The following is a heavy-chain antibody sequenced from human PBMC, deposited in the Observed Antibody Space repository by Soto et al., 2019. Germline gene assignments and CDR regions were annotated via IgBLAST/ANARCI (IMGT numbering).Heavy chain of an antibody. CDR2: FDPEDGET. Sequence: ASVKVSCKVSGYTLTELSMHWVRQAPGKGLEWMGGFDPEDGETIYAQKFQGRVTMTEDTSTDTAYMELSSLRSEDTAVYYCATLSGRVDDAFDIWGQGTMFTVS. CDR3: ATLSGRVDDAFDI. V-gene: IGHV1-24*01. CDR1: GYTLTELS. D-gene: IGHD3-3*01. J-gene: IGHJ3*02.